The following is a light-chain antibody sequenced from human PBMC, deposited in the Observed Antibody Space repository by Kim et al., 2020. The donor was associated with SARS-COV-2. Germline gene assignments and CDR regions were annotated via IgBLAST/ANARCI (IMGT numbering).Light chain of an antibody. V-gene: IGLV3-1*01. J-gene: IGLJ3*02. CDR3: QAWDSGAVV. CDR1: NLGNKY. Sequence: SYELTQPPSVSVSPGQTASITCSGDNLGNKYISWYQKKSGQSPVVVIFQDDKRPSGIPERFSGSTSDNTATLTISGTQAMDEADYYCQAWDSGAVVFGGGTQLTVL. CDR2: QDD.